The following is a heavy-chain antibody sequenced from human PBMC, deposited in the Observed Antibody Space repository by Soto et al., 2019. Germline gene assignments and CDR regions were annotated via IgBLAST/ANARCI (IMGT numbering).Heavy chain of an antibody. V-gene: IGHV3-30*18. J-gene: IGHJ6*02. CDR3: AKDILYMVRGVIFYYYYGMDV. CDR2: ISYDGSNK. Sequence: QVQLVESGGGVVQPGRSLRLSCAASGFTFSSYGMHWVRQAPGKGLEWVAVISYDGSNKYYADSVKGRFTISRDNSKNTLYLQMNSLRAEDTAVYYCAKDILYMVRGVIFYYYYGMDVWGQGTTVTVSS. CDR1: GFTFSSYG. D-gene: IGHD3-10*01.